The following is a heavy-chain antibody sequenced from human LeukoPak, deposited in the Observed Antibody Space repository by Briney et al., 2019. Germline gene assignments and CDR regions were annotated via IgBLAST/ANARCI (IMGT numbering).Heavy chain of an antibody. D-gene: IGHD3-9*01. J-gene: IGHJ3*02. Sequence: GGSLRLSCAASGFTFDDYAMHWVRQAPGKGLEWVSGISWNSGSIGYADSVKGRFTISRDNAKNSLYLQMNSLRAEDTALYYCAKAAPILRYFDWLPRIDDAFDIWGQGTMVTVSS. CDR1: GFTFDDYA. CDR2: ISWNSGSI. V-gene: IGHV3-9*01. CDR3: AKAAPILRYFDWLPRIDDAFDI.